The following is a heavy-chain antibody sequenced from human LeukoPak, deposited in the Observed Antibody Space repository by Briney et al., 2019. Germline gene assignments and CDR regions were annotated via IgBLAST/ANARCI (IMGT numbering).Heavy chain of an antibody. D-gene: IGHD2-15*01. J-gene: IGHJ4*02. CDR1: GFPFNTYG. Sequence: PGGSLRLSCAASGFPFNTYGMHWVRQAPGKGLEWVAVISYDGSNKYYADSVKGRFTISRDNSKNTLYLQMNSLRAEDTAVYYCAKDHEDIVVVVAAYIDYWGQGTLVTVSS. CDR2: ISYDGSNK. CDR3: AKDHEDIVVVVAAYIDY. V-gene: IGHV3-30*18.